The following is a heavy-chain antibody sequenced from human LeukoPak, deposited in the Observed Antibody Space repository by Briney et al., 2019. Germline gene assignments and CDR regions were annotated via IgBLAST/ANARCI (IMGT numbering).Heavy chain of an antibody. D-gene: IGHD3-3*01. CDR3: ASLERNYYFDY. CDR2: IYYSGST. Sequence: ETSETLSLTCTVSGGSISSYYWSWIRQPPGKGLEWIGYIYYSGSTNYNPSLKSRVTISVDTSKNQFSLKLSSVTAADTAVYYCASLERNYYFDYWGQGTLVTVSS. V-gene: IGHV4-59*01. CDR1: GGSISSYY. J-gene: IGHJ4*02.